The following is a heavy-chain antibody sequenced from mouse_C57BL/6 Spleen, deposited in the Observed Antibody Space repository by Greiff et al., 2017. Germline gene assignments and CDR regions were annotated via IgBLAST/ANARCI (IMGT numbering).Heavy chain of an antibody. V-gene: IGHV1-19*01. D-gene: IGHD1-1*01. CDR2: INPYNGGT. CDR3: ARKDYGSFFDY. J-gene: IGHJ2*01. Sequence: VQLKESGPVLVKPGASVKMSCKASGYTFTDYYMNWVKQSHGKSLEWIGVINPYNGGTSYNQKFKGKATLTVDKSSSTAYMELNSLTSEDSAVYYCARKDYGSFFDYWGQGTTLTVSS. CDR1: GYTFTDYY.